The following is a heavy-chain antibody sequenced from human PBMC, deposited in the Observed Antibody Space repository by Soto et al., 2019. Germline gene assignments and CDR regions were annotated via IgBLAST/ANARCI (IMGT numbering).Heavy chain of an antibody. V-gene: IGHV4-39*01. CDR3: ARQRMGYVPRSPGADY. Sequence: PSETLSLTCTVSGGSISSSSYYWGWIRQPPGKGLEWIGSIYYSGSTYYNPSLKSRVTISVDTSKNQFSLKLSSVTAADTAVYYCARQRMGYVPRSPGADYWGQGTLVTVSS. CDR2: IYYSGST. D-gene: IGHD1-26*01. J-gene: IGHJ4*02. CDR1: GGSISSSSYY.